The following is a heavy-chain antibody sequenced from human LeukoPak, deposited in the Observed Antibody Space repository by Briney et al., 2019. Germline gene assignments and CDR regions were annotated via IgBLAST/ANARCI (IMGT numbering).Heavy chain of an antibody. V-gene: IGHV4-34*01. J-gene: IGHJ5*02. CDR1: GGSFSGYY. D-gene: IGHD2-2*02. CDR3: ASVFGYCSSTSCYTNPYNWFDP. Sequence: PSETLSLTCAVYGGSFSGYYWSWIRQPPGKGLEWIGEINHSGSINYNPSLKSRVTISVDTSKNQFSLKLSSVTAADTAVYYCASVFGYCSSTSCYTNPYNWFDPWGQGTLVTVSS. CDR2: INHSGSI.